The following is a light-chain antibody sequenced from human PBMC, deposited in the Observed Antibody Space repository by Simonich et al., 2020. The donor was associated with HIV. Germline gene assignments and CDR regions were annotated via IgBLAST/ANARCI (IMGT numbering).Light chain of an antibody. J-gene: IGKJ2*01. CDR2: TAS. V-gene: IGKV1-5*03. CDR3: QQYNSYQYT. CDR1: NNFNSW. Sequence: DIQMTQSPSTLSASVGDRVTITCRASNNFNSWLAWYQQKQGKAPKLLLYTASSLDSGVPSRFSGSGSGTEFTLTISSLQPDDFATYYCQQYNSYQYTFGQGTKLEIK.